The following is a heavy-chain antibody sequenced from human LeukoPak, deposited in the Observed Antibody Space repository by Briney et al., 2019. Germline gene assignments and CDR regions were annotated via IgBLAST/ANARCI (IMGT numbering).Heavy chain of an antibody. CDR1: GYSFYQHW. CDR3: ARMIPMVRAVPFFFDY. Sequence: PGESLKISCQGSGYSFYQHWIGWLRQMPGKGLEWMGSIYPDDSDTRYSPSFQGQVTISVDKSINSAYLQWSSLKASDTAIYYCARMIPMVRAVPFFFDYWGQGALVTVSS. D-gene: IGHD3-10*01. J-gene: IGHJ4*02. CDR2: IYPDDSDT. V-gene: IGHV5-51*01.